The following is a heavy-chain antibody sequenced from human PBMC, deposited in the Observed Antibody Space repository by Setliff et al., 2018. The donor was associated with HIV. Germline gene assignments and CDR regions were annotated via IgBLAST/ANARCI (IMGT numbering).Heavy chain of an antibody. CDR3: ARDGGPGSGWGDYSYYFSMDV. CDR2: IIPIFGTA. J-gene: IGHJ6*03. CDR1: GGAFSSYA. Sequence: SVKVSCKASGGAFSSYALSWVRQAPGQGLEWMGGIIPIFGTANYAQKFQGRVTITTDESTSTVYMELGSLRSEDTAIYYCARDGGPGSGWGDYSYYFSMDVWGKGTTVTVSS. V-gene: IGHV1-69*05. D-gene: IGHD6-19*01.